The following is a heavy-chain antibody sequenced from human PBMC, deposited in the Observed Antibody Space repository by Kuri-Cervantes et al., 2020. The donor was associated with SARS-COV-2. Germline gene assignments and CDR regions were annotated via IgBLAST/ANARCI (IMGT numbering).Heavy chain of an antibody. Sequence: GGSLRLSCAASGFTVSSHVMHWVRQAPGKGLEWVAVISDDGSNKYYADSVKGRFTISRDNSKNRLYLQMTSLRTEDTAVYYCARAEYSGTYLGWEYFQHWGQGTLVTVSS. D-gene: IGHD1-26*01. CDR2: ISDDGSNK. J-gene: IGHJ1*01. CDR1: GFTVSSHV. V-gene: IGHV3-30-3*01. CDR3: ARAEYSGTYLGWEYFQH.